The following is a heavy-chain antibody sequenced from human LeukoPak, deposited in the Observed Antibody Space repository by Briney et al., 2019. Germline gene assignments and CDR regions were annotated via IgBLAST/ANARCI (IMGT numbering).Heavy chain of an antibody. J-gene: IGHJ3*02. CDR2: IWHDGSNK. CDR1: GLPFSSHG. Sequence: GRSLGLSWAASGLPFSSHGMHGAPQAPGKGLKWMAVIWHDGSNKYYADSVKGRFTISSDNSKNTVYLQMNSLRAEDTAVYYCSREDYGAFHIWGQGTMVTVSS. CDR3: SREDYGAFHI. D-gene: IGHD4-17*01. V-gene: IGHV3-33*01.